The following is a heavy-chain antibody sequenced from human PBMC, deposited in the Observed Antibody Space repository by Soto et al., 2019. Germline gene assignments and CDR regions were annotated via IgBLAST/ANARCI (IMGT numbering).Heavy chain of an antibody. CDR3: ARDHSSSWYYYGMDV. J-gene: IGHJ6*02. V-gene: IGHV4-61*01. CDR1: GGSVSSGSYY. CDR2: IYYSGST. Sequence: QVQLQESGPGLVKPSETLSLTCTVSGGSVSSGSYYWSWIRQPPGKGLEWIGYIYYSGSTNYNPSRKSRVTRSVDTSKNQFSLKLSSVTAADTAVYYCARDHSSSWYYYGMDVWGQGTTVTVSS. D-gene: IGHD6-13*01.